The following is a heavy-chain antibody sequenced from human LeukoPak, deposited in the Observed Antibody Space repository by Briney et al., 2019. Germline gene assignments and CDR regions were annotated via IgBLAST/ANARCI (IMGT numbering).Heavy chain of an antibody. Sequence: SETLSLTCTVSGGXISSYYWSWIRQPPGKGLEWIGYIYYSGSTNYNPSLKSRVTISVDTSKNQFSLKLSSVTAADTAVYYCARVAYSSGWYYFDYWGQGTLVTVSS. CDR1: GGXISSYY. CDR3: ARVAYSSGWYYFDY. V-gene: IGHV4-59*01. CDR2: IYYSGST. D-gene: IGHD6-19*01. J-gene: IGHJ4*02.